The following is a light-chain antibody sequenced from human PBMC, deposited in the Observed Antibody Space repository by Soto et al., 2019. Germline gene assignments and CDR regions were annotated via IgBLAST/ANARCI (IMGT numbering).Light chain of an antibody. Sequence: QSALTQPPSASGSPGQSVTISCTGTSSDVGAYKYVSWYQQYPGKAPKLRIYEVSKRPSGVPDRFSGSKSGNTASLTVSGLQAEDEADYYCTSYVGSNIWVFGGGTKVTVL. CDR1: SSDVGAYKY. CDR2: EVS. J-gene: IGLJ3*02. V-gene: IGLV2-8*01. CDR3: TSYVGSNIWV.